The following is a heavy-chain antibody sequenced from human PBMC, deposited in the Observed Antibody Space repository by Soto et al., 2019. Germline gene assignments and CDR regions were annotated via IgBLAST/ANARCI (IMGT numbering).Heavy chain of an antibody. CDR1: GDSISSDY. V-gene: IGHV4-4*07. Sequence: QVQLQESGPGLVKPSETLSLTCTVSGDSISSDYWSWIRQPAGKGLEWIGRIYIRGSINYNPSLTSRVTMSIEESKNQFSLKLSSVTAADTAVYYCARGHSSGWPTNWFDPWGQGTLVTVSS. CDR2: IYIRGSI. J-gene: IGHJ5*02. D-gene: IGHD6-19*01. CDR3: ARGHSSGWPTNWFDP.